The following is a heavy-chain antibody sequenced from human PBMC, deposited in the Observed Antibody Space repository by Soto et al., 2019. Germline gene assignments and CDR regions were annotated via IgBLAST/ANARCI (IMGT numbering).Heavy chain of an antibody. CDR1: GFTVSSGY. Sequence: LRLSCAAAGFTVSSGYMSWVRQAPGMGPEWVSVILSGGDTYYADSVKGRFTVSRDNSQNTVYLQMNSLRGEDTATYYCARGYWRFGESYYFDYWGQGSLVTVSS. D-gene: IGHD3-10*01. V-gene: IGHV3-53*01. CDR2: ILSGGDT. J-gene: IGHJ4*02. CDR3: ARGYWRFGESYYFDY.